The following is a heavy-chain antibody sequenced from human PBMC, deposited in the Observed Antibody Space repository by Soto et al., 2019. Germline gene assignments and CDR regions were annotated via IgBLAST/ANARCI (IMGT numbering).Heavy chain of an antibody. Sequence: SVKVSCKASGGTFSSYAISWVRQAPGQGLEWMGGIIPIFGTANYAQKFQGRVTITADKSTSTAYMELSSLRSEDTAVYYCASSCSSTSCYASSTWGQGTLVTVSS. CDR3: ASSCSSTSCYASST. V-gene: IGHV1-69*06. CDR2: IIPIFGTA. D-gene: IGHD2-2*01. J-gene: IGHJ5*02. CDR1: GGTFSSYA.